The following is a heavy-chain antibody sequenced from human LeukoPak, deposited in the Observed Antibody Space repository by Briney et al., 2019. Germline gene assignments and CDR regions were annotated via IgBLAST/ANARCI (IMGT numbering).Heavy chain of an antibody. CDR1: GFTFSSYW. V-gene: IGHV3-74*01. D-gene: IGHD5-12*01. CDR2: INSDGSST. J-gene: IGHJ6*02. CDR3: AKDAWRRVFYYGMDV. Sequence: PGGSLRLSCAASGFTFSSYWMHWVRQAPGKGLVWVSRINSDGSSTSYADSVKGRFTISRDNAKNSLYLQMDSLRAEDTALYFCAKDAWRRVFYYGMDVWGQGTTVAVSS.